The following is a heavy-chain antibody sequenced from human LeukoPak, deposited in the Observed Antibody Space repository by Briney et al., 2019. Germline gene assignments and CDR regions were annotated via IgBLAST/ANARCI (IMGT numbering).Heavy chain of an antibody. Sequence: SETLSLTRTVSGGSISSYYWSWIRQPAGKGLEWIGRIYTSGSTNYNPSLKSRVTMSVDTSKNQFSLKLSSVTAADTAVYYCARDFTHYYDSSGYYYYYMDVWGKGTTVTVSS. CDR3: ARDFTHYYDSSGYYYYYMDV. D-gene: IGHD3-22*01. J-gene: IGHJ6*03. CDR1: GGSISSYY. CDR2: IYTSGST. V-gene: IGHV4-4*07.